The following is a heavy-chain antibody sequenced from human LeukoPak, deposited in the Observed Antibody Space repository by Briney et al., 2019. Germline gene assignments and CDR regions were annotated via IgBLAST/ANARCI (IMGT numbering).Heavy chain of an antibody. CDR3: AREYCTTNNCYNWGLGY. Sequence: PGGALRLFCAAPGFSFNTYTMRLVRQAPGKGLEYVSGIASNGGTKYYADSVKGRFTISRDNFKNTVYLQMDSLRTEDMAVYYCAREYCTTNNCYNWGLGYWGQGTLVTVSS. CDR1: GFSFNTYT. V-gene: IGHV3-64*02. CDR2: IASNGGTK. J-gene: IGHJ4*02. D-gene: IGHD2-2*02.